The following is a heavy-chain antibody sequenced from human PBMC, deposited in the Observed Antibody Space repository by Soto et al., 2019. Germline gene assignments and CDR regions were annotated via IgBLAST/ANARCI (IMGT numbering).Heavy chain of an antibody. J-gene: IGHJ5*02. Sequence: SETLSLTCTVSGGSISSGGYYWSWIRQHPGKGLEWIGYIYYSGSTYYNPSLKSRVTISVDTSKNQFSLKLSSVTAADTAVYYCARGGSSPDWFDPWGQGTLVTVSS. CDR3: ARGGSSPDWFDP. D-gene: IGHD1-26*01. CDR1: GGSISSGGYY. V-gene: IGHV4-31*03. CDR2: IYYSGST.